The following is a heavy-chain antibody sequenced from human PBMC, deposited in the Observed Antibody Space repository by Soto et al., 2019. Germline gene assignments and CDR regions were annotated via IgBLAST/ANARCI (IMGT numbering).Heavy chain of an antibody. V-gene: IGHV3-23*01. Sequence: EVQLLESGGGLVQPGGSLRLSCGASGFTFNNYAMTWVRQAPGKGLEWVSTISGNGGSTYYADSVKGRFTISRDSSKNTLSLQMNSLSAEDTGLYYCAKDSADYIPYYCDHWGQGTLVTVSS. J-gene: IGHJ4*02. CDR2: ISGNGGST. CDR3: AKDSADYIPYYCDH. D-gene: IGHD4-4*01. CDR1: GFTFNNYA.